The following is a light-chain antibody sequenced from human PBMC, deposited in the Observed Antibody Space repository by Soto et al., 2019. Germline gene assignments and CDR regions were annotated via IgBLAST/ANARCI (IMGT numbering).Light chain of an antibody. Sequence: QSALAQPRSVSGSPGQSVTISCTGTGNDVGAYNYVSWYQQHPDKAPKLIIYDVTKRPSGVPDRFSGSRSGNTASLTISGLQAEDEADYYCCSFSGSNTLYVFGTGTKVTVL. V-gene: IGLV2-11*01. J-gene: IGLJ1*01. CDR3: CSFSGSNTLYV. CDR1: GNDVGAYNY. CDR2: DVT.